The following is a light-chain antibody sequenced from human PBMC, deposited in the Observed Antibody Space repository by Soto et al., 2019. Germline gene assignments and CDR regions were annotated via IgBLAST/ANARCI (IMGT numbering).Light chain of an antibody. V-gene: IGLV2-14*03. CDR2: DVT. J-gene: IGLJ1*01. Sequence: QSVLTHPGTLSFSPGQSITISCTGTSSDVGYYNYVSWFQQHPGKAPRLVISDVTNRPSGVSNRFSGSKSGNTASLTISGLQAEDEAHYYCSSYTTSSTHVFGAGTKVTVL. CDR3: SSYTTSSTHV. CDR1: SSDVGYYNY.